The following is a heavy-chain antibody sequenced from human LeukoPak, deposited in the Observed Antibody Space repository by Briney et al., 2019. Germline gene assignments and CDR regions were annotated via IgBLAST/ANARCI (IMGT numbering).Heavy chain of an antibody. CDR2: INHSGST. J-gene: IGHJ3*02. CDR3: ARGVNAFDI. Sequence: SETLSLTCAVCGGSFSGYYWSWIRQPPGKGLEWIGEINHSGSTNYDPSLKSRVTISVDTSKNQFSLKLSSVTAADTAVYYCARGVNAFDIWGQGTMVTVSS. V-gene: IGHV4-34*01. CDR1: GGSFSGYY.